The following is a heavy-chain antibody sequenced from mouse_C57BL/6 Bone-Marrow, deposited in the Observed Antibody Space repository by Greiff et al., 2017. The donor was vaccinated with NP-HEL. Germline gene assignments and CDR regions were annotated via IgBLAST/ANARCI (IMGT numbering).Heavy chain of an antibody. J-gene: IGHJ4*01. Sequence: EVNVVESGGGLVKPGGSLKLSCAASGFTFSSYAMSWVRQTPEKRLEWVATISDGGSYTYYPDNVKGRFTISRDNAKNNLYLQMSHLKSEDTAMYYCARDPWAYYAMDYWGQGTSVTVSS. CDR3: ARDPWAYYAMDY. CDR2: ISDGGSYT. V-gene: IGHV5-4*01. CDR1: GFTFSSYA. D-gene: IGHD4-1*01.